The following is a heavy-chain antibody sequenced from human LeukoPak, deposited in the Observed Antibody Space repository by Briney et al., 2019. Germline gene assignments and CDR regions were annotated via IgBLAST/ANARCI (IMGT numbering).Heavy chain of an antibody. J-gene: IGHJ4*02. V-gene: IGHV3-30*02. CDR3: AKGLVVVAATPLQFDY. Sequence: PGGSLRLSCAASGFTFSSYGMHWVRQAPGKGLEWVAFIRYDGSNTYYADSVKGRFTISRDNSKNTLYLQMNSLRAEDTAVYYCAKGLVVVAATPLQFDYWGQGTLVTASS. CDR1: GFTFSSYG. D-gene: IGHD2-15*01. CDR2: IRYDGSNT.